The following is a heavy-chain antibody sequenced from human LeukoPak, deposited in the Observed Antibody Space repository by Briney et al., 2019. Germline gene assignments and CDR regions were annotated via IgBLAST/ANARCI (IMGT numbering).Heavy chain of an antibody. CDR3: ARDDSIAVAARLYAFDI. CDR2: ISSSGSTI. CDR1: GFTFSSYE. D-gene: IGHD6-19*01. J-gene: IGHJ3*02. Sequence: GGSLRLSCAASGFTFSSYEMNWVRQAPGKGLEWVSYISSSGSTIYYADSVKGRFTISRDNAKNSLYLQMNSLRAEDTAVYYCARDDSIAVAARLYAFDIWGQGTMVTVSS. V-gene: IGHV3-48*03.